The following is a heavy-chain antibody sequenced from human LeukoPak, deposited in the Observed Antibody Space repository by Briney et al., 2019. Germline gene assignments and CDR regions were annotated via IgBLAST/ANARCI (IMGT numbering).Heavy chain of an antibody. Sequence: GGSQRLSCAASGFTFSDYWMTWVRQAPGKGLEWVANIKQDGNEKYYVDSVRGRFPISRDNAKKSLYLQMNSLRAEDTAVYYCARGSHYYDSGRYYYYGLDVWGQGTTVTVSS. D-gene: IGHD3-10*01. CDR3: ARGSHYYDSGRYYYYGLDV. CDR1: GFTFSDYW. V-gene: IGHV3-7*03. CDR2: IKQDGNEK. J-gene: IGHJ6*02.